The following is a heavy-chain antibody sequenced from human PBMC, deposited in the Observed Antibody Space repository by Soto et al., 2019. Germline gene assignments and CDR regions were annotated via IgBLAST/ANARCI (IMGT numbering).Heavy chain of an antibody. V-gene: IGHV3-7*01. Sequence: GGSLRLSCAASGFTFSSYWMSWVRQAPGKGLEWVANIKQDGSEKYYVDSVKGRFTISRDNAKNSLYLQMNSLRAEDTAVYYCARDITIFGVAQGPFDYWGQGTLVTVSS. CDR2: IKQDGSEK. CDR3: ARDITIFGVAQGPFDY. CDR1: GFTFSSYW. J-gene: IGHJ4*02. D-gene: IGHD3-3*01.